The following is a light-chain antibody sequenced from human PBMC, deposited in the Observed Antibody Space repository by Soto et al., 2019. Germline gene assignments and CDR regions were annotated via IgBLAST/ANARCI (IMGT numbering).Light chain of an antibody. CDR1: QSVSSY. CDR3: QQRSNWPLYT. Sequence: EIVLTQSPATLSLSPGERATLSCRASQSVSSYLAWYQQKPRQSPRLLIYDASNRATGIPARFSGSGSGTDFSLTISSLEPEAFAVYYCQQRSNWPLYTFGQGTKLEIK. CDR2: DAS. J-gene: IGKJ2*01. V-gene: IGKV3-11*01.